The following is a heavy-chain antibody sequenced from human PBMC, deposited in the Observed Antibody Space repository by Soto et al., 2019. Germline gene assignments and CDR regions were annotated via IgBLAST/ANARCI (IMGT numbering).Heavy chain of an antibody. V-gene: IGHV1-18*01. J-gene: IGHJ5*02. CDR3: ARDPHEFWTSYWFDP. Sequence: AASVKVSCKTSGYTFNTYGINWVRQAPGQGLELMGWISAYDGKTTYAEKFQGRVTLTTDTSTSTAYMELRSLRSDDTAIYYYARDPHEFWTSYWFDPWGQGTPVTVSS. CDR1: GYTFNTYG. D-gene: IGHD3-3*01. CDR2: ISAYDGKT.